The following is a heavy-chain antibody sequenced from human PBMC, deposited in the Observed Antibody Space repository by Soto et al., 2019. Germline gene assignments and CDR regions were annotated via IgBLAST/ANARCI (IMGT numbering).Heavy chain of an antibody. CDR2: IYYSGST. J-gene: IGHJ6*03. Sequence: PSETLSLTCTVSGGSISSGGYYWSWIRQHPGKGLEWIGYIYYSGSTYYNPSLKSRVTISVDTSKNQFSLKLSSVTAADTAVYNCASRDLMRYYYVDVGGKGTTVTVSS. CDR3: ASRDLMRYYYVDV. V-gene: IGHV4-31*03. CDR1: GGSISSGGYY. D-gene: IGHD3-16*01.